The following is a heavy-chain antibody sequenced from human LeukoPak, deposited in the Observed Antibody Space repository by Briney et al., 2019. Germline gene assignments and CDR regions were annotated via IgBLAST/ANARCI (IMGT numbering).Heavy chain of an antibody. CDR1: GFTVSSNY. V-gene: IGHV3-53*01. J-gene: IGHJ4*02. CDR3: AKTGTPWYYFDY. Sequence: GGSLRLSCAASGFTVSSNYMSWVSQAPGKGLEWVSVIYSDGSTYYADSVKGRFTISRDNSKNTLYLQMNSLRAEDTAVYYCAKTGTPWYYFDYWGQGTLVTVSS. CDR2: IYSDGST. D-gene: IGHD1-1*01.